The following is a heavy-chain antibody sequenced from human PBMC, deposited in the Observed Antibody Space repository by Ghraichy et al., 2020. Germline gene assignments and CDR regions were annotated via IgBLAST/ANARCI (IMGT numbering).Heavy chain of an antibody. CDR1: GYTFANSG. V-gene: IGHV1-18*01. D-gene: IGHD3-10*01. CDR3: ARVYCYNTVCSSINTWFDP. CDR2: ITVHNGYT. Sequence: GESLNISCRASGYTFANSGVIWARQAPGQGLEWMGWITVHNGYTKFAQKFQGRVTMTTDTSTSTAYMELRSLISDDTAVYYCARVYCYNTVCSSINTWFDPWGQGTLVTVSS. J-gene: IGHJ5*02.